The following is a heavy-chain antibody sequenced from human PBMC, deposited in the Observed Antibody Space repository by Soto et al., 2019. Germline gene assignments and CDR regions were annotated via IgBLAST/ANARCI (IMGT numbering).Heavy chain of an antibody. J-gene: IGHJ5*02. V-gene: IGHV3-30*18. CDR3: AKLYGAILRGWLDP. CDR1: GFTFSSYG. CDR2: ISYDGSNK. D-gene: IGHD2-2*02. Sequence: QVQLVESGGGVVQPGRSLRLSCAASGFTFSSYGIHWVRQAPGKGLEWVAVISYDGSNKYYADSVKGRFTISRDNSKNTLYLQMNSLRAEDTAVYYCAKLYGAILRGWLDPWGQGTLVTVSS.